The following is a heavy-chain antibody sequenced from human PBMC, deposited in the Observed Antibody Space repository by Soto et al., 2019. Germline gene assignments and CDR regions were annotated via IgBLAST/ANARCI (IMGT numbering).Heavy chain of an antibody. CDR3: AKGHRVVGSADYYCYGIDV. V-gene: IGHV3-30*18. CDR1: GFTFSSYG. J-gene: IGHJ6*02. D-gene: IGHD3-10*01. CDR2: ISYDGSNK. Sequence: GGSLRLSCAASGFTFSSYGMHWVRQAPGKGLEWVAVISYDGSNKYYADSVKGRFTISRDNSKNTLYLQMNSLRAEDTAVYYCAKGHRVVGSADYYCYGIDVSGRGTTVTVSS.